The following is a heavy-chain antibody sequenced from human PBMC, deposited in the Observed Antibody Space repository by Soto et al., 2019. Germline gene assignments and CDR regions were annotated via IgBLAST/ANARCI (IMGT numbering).Heavy chain of an antibody. J-gene: IGHJ4*02. CDR3: ARGTRNYYDSSGYYEVSYFDY. V-gene: IGHV3-30-3*01. CDR1: GFTFSSYA. Sequence: LRLSCAASGFTFSSYAMHWVRQAPGKGLEWVAVISYDGSNKYYADSVKGRFTISRDNSKNTLYLQMNSLRAEDTAVYYCARGTRNYYDSSGYYEVSYFDYWGQGTLVTVSS. D-gene: IGHD3-22*01. CDR2: ISYDGSNK.